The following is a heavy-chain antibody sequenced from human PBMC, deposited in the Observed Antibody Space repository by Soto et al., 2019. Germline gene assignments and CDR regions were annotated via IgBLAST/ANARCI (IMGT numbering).Heavy chain of an antibody. J-gene: IGHJ6*03. CDR3: AKGGGGEPRYCSGGSCWFYYYYYYMDV. CDR2: ISWNSGSI. CDR1: GFTFDDYA. V-gene: IGHV3-9*01. Sequence: GGSLRLSCAASGFTFDDYAMHWVRQAPGKGLEWVSGISWNSGSIGYADSVKGRFTISRDNAKNSLYLQMNSLRAEDTALYYCAKGGGGEPRYCSGGSCWFYYYYYYMDVWGKGTTVTVSS. D-gene: IGHD2-15*01.